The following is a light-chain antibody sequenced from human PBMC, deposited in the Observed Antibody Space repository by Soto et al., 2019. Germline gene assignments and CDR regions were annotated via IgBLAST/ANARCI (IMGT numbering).Light chain of an antibody. CDR1: QSVSNN. Sequence: VTSQSLATVSVTPGERATLYCMASQSVSNNLAWYQQKPGQSPRLLIYDASNRATGIPARFSGSGSGTDFTLTISSLEPEDFAVYYCQQRSNWPRLTFGGGAKV. CDR3: QQRSNWPRLT. V-gene: IGKV3-11*01. CDR2: DAS. J-gene: IGKJ4*01.